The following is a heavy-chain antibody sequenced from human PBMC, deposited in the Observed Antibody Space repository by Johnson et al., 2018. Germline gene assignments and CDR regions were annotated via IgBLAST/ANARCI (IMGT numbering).Heavy chain of an antibody. CDR3: AKDQGGGFHYYYGMDV. CDR2: ISWNSGKI. J-gene: IGHJ6*02. CDR1: GFTFDEFA. V-gene: IGHV3-9*01. D-gene: IGHD1-26*01. Sequence: EVQLVESGGGLVQPGRSLRVSCAASGFTFDEFAMHWVRQAPGKGLEWVSGISWNSGKIDYADSVKVRFIISRDNAKNSLYLQMNSLRPEDTAVYYCAKDQGGGFHYYYGMDVWGQGTTVTVSS.